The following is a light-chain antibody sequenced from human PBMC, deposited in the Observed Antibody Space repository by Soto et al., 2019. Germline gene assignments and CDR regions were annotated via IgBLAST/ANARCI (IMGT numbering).Light chain of an antibody. CDR2: DVS. CDR1: SSDVGGYNY. V-gene: IGLV2-14*01. J-gene: IGLJ1*01. CDR3: SSDTSSSTF. Sequence: QSVLTQPASVSGSPGQSITISCTGTSSDVGGYNYVSWYQQHPGKAPKPMIYDVSNRPSGVSNRFSGSKSGNTASLTISGLQAEDEADYYCSSDTSSSTFFGTGTKVTVL.